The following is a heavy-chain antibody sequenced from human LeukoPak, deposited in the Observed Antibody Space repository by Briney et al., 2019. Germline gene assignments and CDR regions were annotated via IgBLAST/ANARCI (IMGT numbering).Heavy chain of an antibody. CDR1: GYTSTGYY. V-gene: IGHV1-2*02. CDR3: ARVLQSHIAARPEFDY. D-gene: IGHD6-6*01. Sequence: ASVKVSCKASGYTSTGYYMHWVRQAPGQGLEWMGWINPNSGGTNYAQKFQGRVTMTRDTSISTAYMELSRLRSDDTAVYYCARVLQSHIAARPEFDYWGQGTLVTVSS. CDR2: INPNSGGT. J-gene: IGHJ4*02.